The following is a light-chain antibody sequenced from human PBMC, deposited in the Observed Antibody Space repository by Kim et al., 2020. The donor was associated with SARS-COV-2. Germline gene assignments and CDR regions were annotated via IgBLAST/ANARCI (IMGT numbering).Light chain of an antibody. V-gene: IGLV3-21*04. CDR2: YDS. J-gene: IGLJ3*02. CDR1: NIGGKS. CDR3: QVWDSSSDHWV. Sequence: SYELTQPPSVSVAPGKTARITCGGNNIGGKSVSWYQQKPGQAPVLVIYYDSDRPSGIPERFSGSNSGDTATLTISRVDAGDEADYYCQVWDSSSDHWVFGGGTKLTVL.